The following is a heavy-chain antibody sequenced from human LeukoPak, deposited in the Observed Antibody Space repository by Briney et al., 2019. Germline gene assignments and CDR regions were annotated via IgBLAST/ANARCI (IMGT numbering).Heavy chain of an antibody. CDR2: SNTVGSST. V-gene: IGHV3-74*01. CDR1: GFTFSTYW. J-gene: IGHJ6*03. Sequence: GGSLRLSCAASGFTFSTYWMHWVRQAPGKGLVWLSRSNTVGSSTRNADSVKGRFTISRDNAKNPLYLQMNSLRAEDSAVYYCARVGVDCSSTSCYLDYYYYTDVWGKGTTVTVSS. CDR3: ARVGVDCSSTSCYLDYYYYTDV. D-gene: IGHD2-2*01.